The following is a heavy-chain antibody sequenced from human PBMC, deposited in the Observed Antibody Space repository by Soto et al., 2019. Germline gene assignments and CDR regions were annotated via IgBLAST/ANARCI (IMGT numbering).Heavy chain of an antibody. D-gene: IGHD5-12*01. CDR2: INPNGGAT. CDR1: GFTFSTYY. CDR3: ARDQSAGGYVIFDY. J-gene: IGHJ4*02. Sequence: ASVKVSCKASGFTFSTYYIHWVRQAPGQGLEWVGIINPNGGATTNAQKFQGRVTMTRDTSTSTVYMEMSSLSAEDTAMYYCARDQSAGGYVIFDYWGQGTLVTVSS. V-gene: IGHV1-46*01.